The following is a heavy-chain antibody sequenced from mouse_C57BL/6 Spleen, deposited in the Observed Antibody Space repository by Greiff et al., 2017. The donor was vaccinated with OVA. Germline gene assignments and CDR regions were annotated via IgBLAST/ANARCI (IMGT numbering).Heavy chain of an antibody. Sequence: VQLQQSGPGLVKPSQSLSLTCSVTGYSITSGYYWNWIRQFPGNKLEWMGYISYDGSNNYNPSLKNRISITRDTSKNQFFLKLNSVTTEDTATYYCAYGSSYAWFAYWGQGTLVTVSA. CDR3: AYGSSYAWFAY. CDR2: ISYDGSN. CDR1: GYSITSGYY. D-gene: IGHD1-1*01. V-gene: IGHV3-6*01. J-gene: IGHJ3*01.